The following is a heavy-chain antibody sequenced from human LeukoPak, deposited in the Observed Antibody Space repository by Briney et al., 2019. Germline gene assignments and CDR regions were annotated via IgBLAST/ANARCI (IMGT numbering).Heavy chain of an antibody. V-gene: IGHV3-7*05. CDR2: IDQNESEK. Sequence: GGSLRLSCAASGFTFSSYWMGWVRQAAGKGLEWVANIDQNESEKWYVDSVKGRFSIFRDNVKNSLLLQINSLKAEDTAVYYFVRVDWRSGDYWGQGNLVTVSS. CDR3: VRVDWRSGDY. D-gene: IGHD3-9*01. J-gene: IGHJ4*02. CDR1: GFTFSSYW.